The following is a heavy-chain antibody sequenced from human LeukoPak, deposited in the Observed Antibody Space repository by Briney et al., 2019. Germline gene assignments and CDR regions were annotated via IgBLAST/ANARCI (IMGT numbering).Heavy chain of an antibody. CDR3: ARDRRGGIAAAVNWFDP. D-gene: IGHD6-13*01. V-gene: IGHV1-2*02. J-gene: IGHJ5*02. CDR1: GYTFTGYY. CDR2: INPNSGGT. Sequence: ASVKVSCKASGYTFTGYYMHWVRQAPGKGLSWLGGINPNSGGTNYAQKFQGRVTMTRDTSISTAYMELSRLRSDDTAVYYCARDRRGGIAAAVNWFDPWGQGTLVTASS.